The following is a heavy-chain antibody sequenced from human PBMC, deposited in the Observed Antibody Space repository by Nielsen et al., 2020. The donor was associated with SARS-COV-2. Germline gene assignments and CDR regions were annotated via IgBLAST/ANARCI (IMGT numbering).Heavy chain of an antibody. CDR1: GFTFSDYY. CDR3: AREGRDLPLDY. Sequence: GGSLRLSCAASGFTFSDYYMSWIRQAPGKGLEWISYIRSGSTYTNYADSVKGRFTISRDDAKNSLYLQMNSPRAEDTAVYYCAREGRDLPLDYWGQGVLVTVSS. D-gene: IGHD5-24*01. CDR2: IRSGSTYT. J-gene: IGHJ4*02. V-gene: IGHV3-11*05.